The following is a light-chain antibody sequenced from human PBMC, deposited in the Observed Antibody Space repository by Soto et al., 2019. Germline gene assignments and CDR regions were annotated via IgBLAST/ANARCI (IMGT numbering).Light chain of an antibody. V-gene: IGLV2-14*01. J-gene: IGLJ1*01. CDR2: EVS. Sequence: QSALTQPASASGSPGQSITISCTGTSSDVGGYNYVSWYQQHPGKAPKLMIYEVSNRPSGVSNRFSGSKSGNTASLTISGLQAEDEADYYCSSYTSSSTLIFGTGTKV. CDR1: SSDVGGYNY. CDR3: SSYTSSSTLI.